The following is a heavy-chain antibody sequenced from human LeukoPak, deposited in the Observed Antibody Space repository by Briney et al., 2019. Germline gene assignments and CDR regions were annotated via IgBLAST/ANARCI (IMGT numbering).Heavy chain of an antibody. CDR2: INHNGST. V-gene: IGHV4-34*01. J-gene: IGHJ4*02. Sequence: SETLSLTCAVYGGSFSGYYWSWIRQPPGKGLEWIGEINHNGSTNYNPSLKSRVTISVDTSKNQFSLKLSSVTAADTAVYYCARDAEIYCGGDCYLFDYWGQGTLVTVSS. CDR1: GGSFSGYY. CDR3: ARDAEIYCGGDCYLFDY. D-gene: IGHD2-21*02.